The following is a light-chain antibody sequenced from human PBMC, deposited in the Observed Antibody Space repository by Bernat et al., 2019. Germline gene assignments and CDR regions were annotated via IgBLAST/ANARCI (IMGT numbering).Light chain of an antibody. J-gene: IGLJ3*02. CDR2: SNS. V-gene: IGLV1-47*02. Sequence: QSVLTQPPSASGTPGQRVTISCSGSSSNIGSNYVYWYQQFPGTAPKLLIYSNSQRPSGVPYRFSGSKSGTSASLAISGLRSEDEADYYCATWDDSLSGRVFGGGTKLTVL. CDR3: ATWDDSLSGRV. CDR1: SSNIGSNY.